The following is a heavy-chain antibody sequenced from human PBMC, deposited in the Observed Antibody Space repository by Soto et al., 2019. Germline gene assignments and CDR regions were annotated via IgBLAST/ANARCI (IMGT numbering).Heavy chain of an antibody. CDR1: GYTFTSYY. D-gene: IGHD3-9*01. Sequence: ASVKVSCKASGYTFTSYYMHWVRQAPGQGLEWMGIINPSGGSTSYAQKFQGRVTMTRDTSTGTVYMELSSLRSEDTAVYYCARGPYYDILTVYYYYYYYMDVWGKGTTVTVSS. CDR2: INPSGGST. CDR3: ARGPYYDILTVYYYYYYYMDV. J-gene: IGHJ6*03. V-gene: IGHV1-46*03.